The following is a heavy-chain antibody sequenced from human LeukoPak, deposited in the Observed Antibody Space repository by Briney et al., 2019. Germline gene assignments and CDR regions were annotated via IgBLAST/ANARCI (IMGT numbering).Heavy chain of an antibody. D-gene: IGHD3-10*01. CDR3: ARTKQPNHDPLTYGSGSYYIGHAFDI. J-gene: IGHJ3*02. Sequence: GESLKISCKGSGYSFTSYWIGWVRQMPGKGLEWMGIIYPGDSDTRYSPSFQGQVTISADKSISTAYLQWSSLKASDTAMYFCARTKQPNHDPLTYGSGSYYIGHAFDIRGQGTMVTVSS. CDR2: IYPGDSDT. CDR1: GYSFTSYW. V-gene: IGHV5-51*01.